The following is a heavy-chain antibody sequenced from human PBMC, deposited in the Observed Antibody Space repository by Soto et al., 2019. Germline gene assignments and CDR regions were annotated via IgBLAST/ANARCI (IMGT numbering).Heavy chain of an antibody. CDR2: TYYRSKWYN. CDR3: ARDARDIVATFGGEGYYYYYGMDV. V-gene: IGHV6-1*01. D-gene: IGHD5-12*01. CDR1: GGSVSSNSAA. Sequence: SQTLSLTCAISGGSVSSNSAAWNWIRQSPSRGLEWLGRTYYRSKWYNDYAVSVKSRITINPDTSKNQFSLQLNSVTPEDTAVYYCARDARDIVATFGGEGYYYYYGMDVWGQGTTVTVSS. J-gene: IGHJ6*02.